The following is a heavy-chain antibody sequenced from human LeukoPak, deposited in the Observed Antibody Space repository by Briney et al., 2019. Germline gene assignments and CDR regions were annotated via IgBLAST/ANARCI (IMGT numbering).Heavy chain of an antibody. J-gene: IGHJ6*03. Sequence: SETLSLTCAVYGGSFSGYYWSWIRQPPGKGLEWIGEINHSGSTNYNPSLKSRVTISVDTSKNQFSLKLSSVTAADTAVYYCARQRSAWSGWSHRNSNSDYYYYYMDVWGKGTTVTISS. V-gene: IGHV4-34*01. CDR2: INHSGST. CDR1: GGSFSGYY. D-gene: IGHD6-19*01. CDR3: ARQRSAWSGWSHRNSNSDYYYYYMDV.